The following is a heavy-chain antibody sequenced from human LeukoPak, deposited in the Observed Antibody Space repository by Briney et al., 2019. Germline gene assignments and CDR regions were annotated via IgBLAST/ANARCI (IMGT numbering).Heavy chain of an antibody. Sequence: ASVKVSCKASGYTFTGYYMHWVRQAPGQGLEWMGWINPNSGGTNYAQKFQGRVTMTRDTSISTAYMELSRLRSDDTAVYYCARDRGLDIAAAGKFRHYYYYMDVWGKGTTVSVSS. CDR2: INPNSGGT. J-gene: IGHJ6*03. CDR1: GYTFTGYY. CDR3: ARDRGLDIAAAGKFRHYYYYMDV. D-gene: IGHD6-13*01. V-gene: IGHV1-2*02.